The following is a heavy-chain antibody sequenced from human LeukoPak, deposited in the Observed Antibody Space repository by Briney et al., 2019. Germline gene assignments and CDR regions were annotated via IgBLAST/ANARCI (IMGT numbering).Heavy chain of an antibody. V-gene: IGHV3-23*01. D-gene: IGHD3-10*01. Sequence: RSLRLSCAASGFTFSSYGMSWVRQAPGKGLEWVSAISGSGGSTYYADSVKGRFTISRDNSKNTLYLQMNSLRAEDTAVYYCAKGDYGSGSSHWFDPWGQGTLVTVSS. CDR3: AKGDYGSGSSHWFDP. CDR1: GFTFSSYG. CDR2: ISGSGGST. J-gene: IGHJ5*02.